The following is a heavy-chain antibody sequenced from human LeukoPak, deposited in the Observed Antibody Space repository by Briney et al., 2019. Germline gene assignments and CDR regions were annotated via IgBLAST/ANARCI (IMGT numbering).Heavy chain of an antibody. V-gene: IGHV7-4-1*02. D-gene: IGHD2-8*01. Sequence: GASVKVSCEASGYDFTAYTLNWVRQAPGQGLEWMGWINTNTGNPTYAQGFTGRFVFSLDTSVSTAYLQISSLKAEDTAVYYCARVGVLRSVRGPLSTYNWFDPWGQGTLVTVSS. CDR3: ARVGVLRSVRGPLSTYNWFDP. CDR1: GYDFTAYT. J-gene: IGHJ5*02. CDR2: INTNTGNP.